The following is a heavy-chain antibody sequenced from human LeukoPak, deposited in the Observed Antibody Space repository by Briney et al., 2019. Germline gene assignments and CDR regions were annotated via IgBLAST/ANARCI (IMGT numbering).Heavy chain of an antibody. Sequence: GGSLRLSCAASGFTFSSYAMNWVRQAPGKGLEWVSGLIRGGGTTHYADSVKGRFTISSDYSSNTLYLQMNSLRPEDTALYYCAKDQCSLTNCHAGPDYWGRGTLVTVSS. CDR2: LIRGGGTT. D-gene: IGHD2-2*01. CDR1: GFTFSSYA. V-gene: IGHV3-23*01. J-gene: IGHJ4*02. CDR3: AKDQCSLTNCHAGPDY.